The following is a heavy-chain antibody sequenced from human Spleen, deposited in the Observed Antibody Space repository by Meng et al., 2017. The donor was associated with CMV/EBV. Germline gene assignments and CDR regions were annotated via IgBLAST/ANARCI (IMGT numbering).Heavy chain of an antibody. V-gene: IGHV3-73*01. D-gene: IGHD2-2*01. J-gene: IGHJ4*02. CDR1: GFTFSGSA. Sequence: GGSLRLSCAASGFTFSGSAMHWVRQASGKGLEWVGRIRSKANSYATAYAASVKGRFTISRDDSKNTAYLQMNSLKTEDTAVYYCAKGGGYCSSTSCYVDYWGQGTLVTVSS. CDR2: IRSKANSYAT. CDR3: AKGGGYCSSTSCYVDY.